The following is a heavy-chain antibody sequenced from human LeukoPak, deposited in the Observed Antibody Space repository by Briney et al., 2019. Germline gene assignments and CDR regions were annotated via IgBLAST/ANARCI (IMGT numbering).Heavy chain of an antibody. D-gene: IGHD3-22*01. J-gene: IGHJ6*02. Sequence: GRSLRLSCAASGLTFSSYGIHCVRQSPGKGLEWVAVVSYLGDDQFYAESVKGRFTISRDNSKKTVFLQMNSLRGEDTAVYYCAKDRSSGPHYYYGMDVWGRGTTVIVSS. CDR3: AKDRSSGPHYYYGMDV. CDR1: GLTFSSYG. CDR2: VSYLGDDQ. V-gene: IGHV3-30*18.